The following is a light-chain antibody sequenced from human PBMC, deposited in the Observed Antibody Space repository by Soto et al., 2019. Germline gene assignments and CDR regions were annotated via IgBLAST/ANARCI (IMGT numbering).Light chain of an antibody. CDR2: DAS. Sequence: EIVMTQSPATLSVSPGGRATLSCRASQSFRNKLAWYQQKPGQAPRLLIYDASTRATGVPARFSGSGSGTEFTLTISSLQSEDFAVYYCQEYHNWPFTFGQGTKLEIQ. CDR3: QEYHNWPFT. J-gene: IGKJ2*01. V-gene: IGKV3D-15*01. CDR1: QSFRNK.